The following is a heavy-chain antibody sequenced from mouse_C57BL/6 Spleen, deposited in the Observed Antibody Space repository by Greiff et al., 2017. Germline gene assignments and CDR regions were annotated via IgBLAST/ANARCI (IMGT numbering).Heavy chain of an antibody. CDR3: ARNSLYDYGNSHYAMDY. Sequence: QVQLQQPGAELVKPGASVKLSCKASGYTFTSYWMHWVKQRPGRGLEWIGRIDPNSGGTKYNEKFKSKATLTVDKPSSTAYMQLSSLTSEDCAVYYCARNSLYDYGNSHYAMDYWGQGTSVTVSS. J-gene: IGHJ4*01. V-gene: IGHV1-72*01. CDR2: IDPNSGGT. CDR1: GYTFTSYW. D-gene: IGHD1-1*01.